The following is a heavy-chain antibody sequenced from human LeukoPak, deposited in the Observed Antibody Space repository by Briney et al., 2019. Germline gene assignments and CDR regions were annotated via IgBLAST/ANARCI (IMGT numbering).Heavy chain of an antibody. Sequence: ASVKFSCKASGYTFTSYAMNWVRQAPGQGLEWMGWINTNSGNPTYAQGFTGRFVFSLDTSVSTAYLQISCLKAEDTAVYYCARGTGLPFYCSGGSCYLSDWGQGTLVTVSS. J-gene: IGHJ4*02. D-gene: IGHD2-15*01. CDR2: INTNSGNP. CDR3: ARGTGLPFYCSGGSCYLSD. V-gene: IGHV7-4-1*02. CDR1: GYTFTSYA.